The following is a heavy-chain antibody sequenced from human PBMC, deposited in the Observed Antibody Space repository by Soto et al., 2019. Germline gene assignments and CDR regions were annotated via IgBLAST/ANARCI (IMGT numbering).Heavy chain of an antibody. CDR2: FSGSGGST. CDR3: ARALSGYDSSGG. V-gene: IGHV3-23*01. D-gene: IGHD3-22*01. CDR1: GFTIGTYA. J-gene: IGHJ4*02. Sequence: GGPLRLAWVTSGFTIGTYAMSWVRQAPGKGLEWVSTFSGSGGSTYYADSVKGRFTISRDNSGNTLYLQMNSLKAEDTAFYYCARALSGYDSSGGWGQGT.